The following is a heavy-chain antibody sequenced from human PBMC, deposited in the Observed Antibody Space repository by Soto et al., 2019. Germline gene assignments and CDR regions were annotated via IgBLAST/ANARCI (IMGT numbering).Heavy chain of an antibody. Sequence: QVQLQQSVAGLLKPSETLSLTCAVYGGSFSGYYWSWIRQPPGKGLEWIGEINHSGNTNYNPSPKIRVNRSVDTSKRQFSRKLSSVTAADTAVYYCARSYSGYDSYYFHYWGHGPLVTFSA. CDR2: INHSGNT. V-gene: IGHV4-34*01. J-gene: IGHJ4*01. D-gene: IGHD5-12*01. CDR1: GGSFSGYY. CDR3: ARSYSGYDSYYFHY.